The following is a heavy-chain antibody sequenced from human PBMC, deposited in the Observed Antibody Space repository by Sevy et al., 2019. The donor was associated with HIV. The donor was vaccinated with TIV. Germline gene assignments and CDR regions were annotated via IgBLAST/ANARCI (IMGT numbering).Heavy chain of an antibody. J-gene: IGHJ4*02. D-gene: IGHD6-19*01. CDR1: GDSVSSNTAA. Sequence: SQTLSLTCAISGDSVSSNTAAWNWIRQSPSRGLEWLGRTYYRSKWYNEYADSVKSRITFNADTSKNHFSLQVSSVAPEDTALYYCARAGIAVAGPFDYWGQGTQVTVSS. CDR2: TYYRSKWYN. V-gene: IGHV6-1*01. CDR3: ARAGIAVAGPFDY.